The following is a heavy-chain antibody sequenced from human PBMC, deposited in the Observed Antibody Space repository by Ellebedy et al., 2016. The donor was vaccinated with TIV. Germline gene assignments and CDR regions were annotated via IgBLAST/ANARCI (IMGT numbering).Heavy chain of an antibody. V-gene: IGHV4-34*01. CDR3: ASPYYDPGY. Sequence: MPSETLSLTCGVYGGPFSGYYWSWIRQPPGKGLEWLGEINQSGSTNHNPSLKSRVTMSVDTSKKQFSLKLTSVTAADTAVYYCASPYYDPGYWGQGTLVTVSS. CDR1: GGPFSGYY. J-gene: IGHJ4*02. CDR2: INQSGST. D-gene: IGHD3-3*01.